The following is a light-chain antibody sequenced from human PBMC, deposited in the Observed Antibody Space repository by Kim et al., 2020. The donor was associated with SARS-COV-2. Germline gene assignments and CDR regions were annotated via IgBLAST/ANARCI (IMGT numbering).Light chain of an antibody. J-gene: IGLJ2*01. CDR1: SSDVGGYNY. CDR2: EVS. V-gene: IGLV2-8*01. CDR3: SSYAGSNDLV. Sequence: QSALTQPPSASGSPGQSVTISCTGTSSDVGGYNYVSWYQQHPGHAPKLMIYEVSKRPSGVPDRFSGSKSGNTASLTVSGLQAEDEADYYCSSYAGSNDLVFGGGTQLTVL.